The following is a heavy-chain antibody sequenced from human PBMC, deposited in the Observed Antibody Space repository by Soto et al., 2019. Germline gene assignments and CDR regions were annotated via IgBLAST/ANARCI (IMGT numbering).Heavy chain of an antibody. J-gene: IGHJ4*02. D-gene: IGHD3-22*01. CDR2: ISYHGNDK. Sequence: QVQLVESGGGVVQPGRSLRLSCAVSGFTFSSDAMHWVRQSPGKGPEWVAVISYHGNDKYYSDPVKGRFTVSRDNSKSTLYLPMNGLRAEDTAVYYCARSRYYYDTSDYLAYWGQGTLVTVSS. CDR1: GFTFSSDA. V-gene: IGHV3-30-3*01. CDR3: ARSRYYYDTSDYLAY.